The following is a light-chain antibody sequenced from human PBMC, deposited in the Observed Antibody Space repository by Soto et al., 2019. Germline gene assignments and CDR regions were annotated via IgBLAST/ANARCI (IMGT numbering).Light chain of an antibody. J-gene: IGLJ1*01. Sequence: QSALTQPASVSGSPGQSIAISCTGSSSDVADYKFVSWYQQHPGTAPKLMIYDVSSRPSGVSNRFSGSKSGNTASLTISGLQAEDEADYYCDSYTSSGTYVFGSGTKLTVL. CDR2: DVS. CDR1: SSDVADYKF. CDR3: DSYTSSGTYV. V-gene: IGLV2-14*01.